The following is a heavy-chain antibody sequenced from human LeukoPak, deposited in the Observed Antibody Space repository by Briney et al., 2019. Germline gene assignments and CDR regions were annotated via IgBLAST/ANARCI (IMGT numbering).Heavy chain of an antibody. CDR3: ARDPPQIVVVPAAPYYYYYYMDV. J-gene: IGHJ6*03. D-gene: IGHD2-2*01. CDR2: MNPNSGNT. Sequence: ASVKVSCKASGYTFTSYDINWVRQATGQGLEWMGWMNPNSGNTGYAQKFQGRVTMTRNTSISTAYMELRSLRSDDTAVYYCARDPPQIVVVPAAPYYYYYYMDVWGKGTTVTVSS. CDR1: GYTFTSYD. V-gene: IGHV1-8*01.